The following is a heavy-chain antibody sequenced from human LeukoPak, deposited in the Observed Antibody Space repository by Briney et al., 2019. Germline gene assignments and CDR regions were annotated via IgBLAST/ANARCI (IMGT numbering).Heavy chain of an antibody. Sequence: GASVKVSCKASGDTFTSYCISWVRQAPGKGLEWMGWINPNTNGINYAQKFQGRVIMTRDTSISTAYMELSRLRSDDTAVYYCARDPKSGYWGQGTLVTVSS. D-gene: IGHD3-10*01. CDR2: INPNTNGI. CDR1: GDTFTSYC. V-gene: IGHV1-2*02. J-gene: IGHJ4*02. CDR3: ARDPKSGY.